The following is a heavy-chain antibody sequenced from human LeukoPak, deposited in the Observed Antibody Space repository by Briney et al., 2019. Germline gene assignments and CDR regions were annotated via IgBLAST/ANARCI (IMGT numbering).Heavy chain of an antibody. Sequence: ASVKVSCKASGGTFSSYAISWVRQAPGQGLEWMGRIIPILGIANYAQKFQGRVTMTRDTSISTAYMELSRLRSDDTAVYYCARDLYCSSTSCLDYWGQGTLVTVSS. CDR1: GGTFSSYA. V-gene: IGHV1-69*04. D-gene: IGHD2-2*01. CDR3: ARDLYCSSTSCLDY. J-gene: IGHJ4*02. CDR2: IIPILGIA.